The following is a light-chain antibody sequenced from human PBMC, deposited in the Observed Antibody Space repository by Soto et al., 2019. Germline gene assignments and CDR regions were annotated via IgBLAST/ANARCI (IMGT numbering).Light chain of an antibody. CDR3: RAWDSSTVV. Sequence: SYELTQPPSVSVSQGQTASITCSGDKLGDKYACWYQQKPGQSPVLVIYQDSKRPSGIPERFSGSNSGNTATLTISGTQAMDEADYYCRAWDSSTVVFGGGTKLTVL. CDR2: QDS. V-gene: IGLV3-1*01. CDR1: KLGDKY. J-gene: IGLJ2*01.